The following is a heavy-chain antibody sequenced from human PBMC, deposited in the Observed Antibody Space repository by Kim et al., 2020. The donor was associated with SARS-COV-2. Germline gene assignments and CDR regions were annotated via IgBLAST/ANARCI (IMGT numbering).Heavy chain of an antibody. Sequence: GGSLRLSCAASGFSFSSNSMNWVRQAPGKGLEWVAAIGVGGTFYVDSVKGRFTISRDNAANSLFLQMDSLRAEDTAIYYCAKDRPYSATDYWGQGTLVTVS. CDR3: AKDRPYSATDY. CDR1: GFSFSSNS. V-gene: IGHV3-21*01. D-gene: IGHD1-26*01. J-gene: IGHJ4*02. CDR2: IGVGGT.